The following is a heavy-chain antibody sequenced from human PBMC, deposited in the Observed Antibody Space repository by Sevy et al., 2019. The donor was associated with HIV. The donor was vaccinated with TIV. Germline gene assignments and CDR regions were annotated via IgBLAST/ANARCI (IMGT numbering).Heavy chain of an antibody. J-gene: IGHJ3*02. CDR2: IYSGGST. Sequence: GGSLRLSCAASGFTVSSNYMSWVRQAPGKGLEWVSVIYSGGSTYYAASLKGRFTISRDNSKNTLYLQMNSLRAEDTAVYYCAREGDTAMPTRGAFDIWGQGTMVTVSS. V-gene: IGHV3-66*01. CDR1: GFTVSSNY. CDR3: AREGDTAMPTRGAFDI. D-gene: IGHD5-18*01.